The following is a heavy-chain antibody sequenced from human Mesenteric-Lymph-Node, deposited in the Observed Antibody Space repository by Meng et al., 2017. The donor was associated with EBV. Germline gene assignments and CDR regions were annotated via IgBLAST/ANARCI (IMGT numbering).Heavy chain of an antibody. CDR3: ARRTPRGSVVLPAAFDF. Sequence: QLQLQESGPGLVKPSETLSPTCSVSGGSITSNTYYWDWIRQPPGKGLEWIGSIYYSGSTYFNPSLVSRVSISVDRSKNQFSLRLSSVTAADTAVYYCARRTPRGSVVLPAAFDFWGQGALVTVYS. CDR2: IYYSGST. V-gene: IGHV4-39*07. D-gene: IGHD2-2*01. J-gene: IGHJ4*02. CDR1: GGSITSNTYY.